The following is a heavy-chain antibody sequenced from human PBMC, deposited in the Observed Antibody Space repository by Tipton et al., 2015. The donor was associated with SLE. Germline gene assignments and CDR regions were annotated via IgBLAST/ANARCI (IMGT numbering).Heavy chain of an antibody. CDR1: GYSISSGYY. CDR3: ARLDYDTYYFDY. CDR2: IYHSGST. V-gene: IGHV4-38-2*02. J-gene: IGHJ4*02. D-gene: IGHD3-16*01. Sequence: TLSLTCTVSGYSISSGYYWGWIRQPPGKGLEWIGSIYHSGSTYYIPSLKSRVTISVDTSKSQFSLKLNSVTAADTAVYYCARLDYDTYYFDYWGQGTLVTVSS.